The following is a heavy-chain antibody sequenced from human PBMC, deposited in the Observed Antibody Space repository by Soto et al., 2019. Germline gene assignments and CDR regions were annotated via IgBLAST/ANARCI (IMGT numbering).Heavy chain of an antibody. CDR3: ARAKGYGANSCLDS. CDR1: GGSFSGYY. D-gene: IGHD4-17*01. Sequence: QVQLQQWGAGLLKPSETLSLTCAVYGGSFSGYYWSWIRQPPGKGLEWIGEINHSGSANYNPSRESRLTISVDTSKTQFSPEGRSGTAAHTAVYYFARAKGYGANSCLDSWGQGNLVTVSS. CDR2: INHSGSA. V-gene: IGHV4-34*01. J-gene: IGHJ5*01.